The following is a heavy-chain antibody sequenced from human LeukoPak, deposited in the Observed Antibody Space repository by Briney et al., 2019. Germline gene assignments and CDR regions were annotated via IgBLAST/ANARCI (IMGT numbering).Heavy chain of an antibody. CDR2: IYYSGST. J-gene: IGHJ4*02. Sequence: PSETLSLTCTVSGGSISSYYWSWIRQPPGKGLEWIGYIYYSGSTNYNPSLKSRVTISVDTSKNQFSLKLSSVTAADTAVYYCVRETDWGDSSGGPLFDYWGQGTLVTVSS. CDR1: GGSISSYY. V-gene: IGHV4-59*01. CDR3: VRETDWGDSSGGPLFDY. D-gene: IGHD3-22*01.